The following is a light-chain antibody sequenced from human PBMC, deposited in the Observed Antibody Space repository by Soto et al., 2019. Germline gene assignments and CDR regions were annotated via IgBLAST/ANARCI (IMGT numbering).Light chain of an antibody. J-gene: IGKJ1*01. CDR3: QHYGSSWT. CDR2: DAS. Sequence: EIVLTQSPATLSLSPGERATVSCRASQSVSSHLAWYQQKRGQAPRLLIYDASSRASGIPARFSGSGSGTDFTLTISSLEPEDFAVYYCQHYGSSWTFGQGTKVDIK. CDR1: QSVSSH. V-gene: IGKV3-11*01.